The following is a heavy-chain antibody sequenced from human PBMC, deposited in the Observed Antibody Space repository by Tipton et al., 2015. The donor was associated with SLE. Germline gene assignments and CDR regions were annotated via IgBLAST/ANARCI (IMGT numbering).Heavy chain of an antibody. CDR2: INHSGRT. CDR1: GGSFSGYY. Sequence: TLSLTCSVYGGSFSGYYWSWIRQPPGKGLEWIGEINHSGRTNYNPSLKSRVTISVDTSKNQFSLKLSSVTAADTAVYYCASMGGQQLVPDAFDIWGQGTMVTVSS. D-gene: IGHD6-13*01. CDR3: ASMGGQQLVPDAFDI. J-gene: IGHJ3*02. V-gene: IGHV4-34*01.